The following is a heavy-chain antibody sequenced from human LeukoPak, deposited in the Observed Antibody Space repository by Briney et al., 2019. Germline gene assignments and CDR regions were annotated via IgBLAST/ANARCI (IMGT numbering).Heavy chain of an antibody. Sequence: GGSLRLSCAASGFSFSNHGMHWVRQAPGKGLVWVAVIWYDGSNKYYAESVKGRFTISRDKSKNTVYLQMNSLRAEDTAVYYCAKDPPHVSWLFDYWGQGTLVTVSS. J-gene: IGHJ4*02. CDR1: GFSFSNHG. CDR2: IWYDGSNK. D-gene: IGHD3-16*01. CDR3: AKDPPHVSWLFDY. V-gene: IGHV3-33*03.